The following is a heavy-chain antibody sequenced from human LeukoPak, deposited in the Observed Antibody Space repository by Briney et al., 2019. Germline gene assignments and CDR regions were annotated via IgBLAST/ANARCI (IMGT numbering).Heavy chain of an antibody. CDR1: GASVSSFQ. J-gene: IGHJ5*02. CDR2: IYTNGRT. V-gene: IGHV4-4*09. Sequence: SETLSLTCSVSGASVSSFQWSWIRQSPGKGLEWIGYIYTNGRTNSNPSLKSRVTMSLDTSKNQFSLKLTSVSAADTAVYYCATSNDAKIVPSDPWGQGSLVTVSS. D-gene: IGHD2-8*01. CDR3: ATSNDAKIVPSDP.